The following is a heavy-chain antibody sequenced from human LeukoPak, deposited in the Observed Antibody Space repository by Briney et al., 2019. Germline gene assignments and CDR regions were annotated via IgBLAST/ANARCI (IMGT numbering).Heavy chain of an antibody. V-gene: IGHV3-53*04. CDR2: IYSGGST. CDR1: GFTVSNNF. CDR3: TRDSMVGARLDGFDL. Sequence: WGSLRLSCAASGFTVSNNFMSWVRQAPGKGLDGVSVIYSGGSTHYADSVKGRFTISRHNSKNTLHLQMNSLRAEDTAVYYCTRDSMVGARLDGFDLWGQGTMVTVSS. J-gene: IGHJ3*01. D-gene: IGHD1-26*01.